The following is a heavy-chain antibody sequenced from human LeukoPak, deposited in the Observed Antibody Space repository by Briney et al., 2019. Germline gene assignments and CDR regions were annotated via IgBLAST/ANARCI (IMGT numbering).Heavy chain of an antibody. D-gene: IGHD3-10*01. CDR3: ARVGGFMVRGVLGDDP. CDR1: GGTFSRYA. J-gene: IGHJ5*02. CDR2: IIPIFGTA. Sequence: ASVKVSCKASGGTFSRYAISWVRQAPGQGLEWMGGIIPIFGTANYAQKFQGRVTITADEPTSTAYMELSSLRSEDTAVYYCARVGGFMVRGVLGDDPWGQGTLVTVSS. V-gene: IGHV1-69*13.